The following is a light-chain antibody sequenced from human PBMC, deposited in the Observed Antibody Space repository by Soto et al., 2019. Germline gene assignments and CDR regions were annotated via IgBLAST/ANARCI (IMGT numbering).Light chain of an antibody. CDR1: ENVRTF. Sequence: EVVLTQSPATLSLSPGERATLSCRASENVRTFVDWYQQKPGQAPRLLIHGASNMATGIPPRCSGSGSGTDFTLTMSNPEPDNCPVNCCQQHSHCATWTYSQGTRVYIQ. V-gene: IGKV3-11*01. CDR2: GAS. J-gene: IGKJ1*01. CDR3: QQHSHCATWT.